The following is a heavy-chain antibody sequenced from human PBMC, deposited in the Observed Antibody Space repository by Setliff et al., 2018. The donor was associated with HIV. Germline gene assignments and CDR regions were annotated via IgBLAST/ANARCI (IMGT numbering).Heavy chain of an antibody. CDR3: ARGPRVFAAVVETPFAF. J-gene: IGHJ4*02. D-gene: IGHD6-19*01. CDR1: GGSFSAYY. Sequence: LSLTCAVSGGSFSAYYWSWIRQSPHKGLEWIGEIDHTGSAYYNPSLISRVTISVDTSKNRFSLKLSSVTAADTALYYCARGPRVFAAVVETPFAFWGQGTRVTVS. CDR2: IDHTGSA. V-gene: IGHV4-34*01.